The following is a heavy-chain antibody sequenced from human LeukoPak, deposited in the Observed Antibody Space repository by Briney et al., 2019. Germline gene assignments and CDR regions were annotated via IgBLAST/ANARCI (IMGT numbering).Heavy chain of an antibody. CDR2: IYPGDSDT. CDR3: ASGTLSDYYYMDV. D-gene: IGHD2/OR15-2a*01. Sequence: GESLKISCKGSGYSFTSYWIGWVRQMPGKGLEWMGIIYPGDSDTRYSPSFQGQVTISADKSISTAYLQWSSLKASDTAMYDFASGTLSDYYYMDVWGKGATVTVSS. J-gene: IGHJ6*03. V-gene: IGHV5-51*01. CDR1: GYSFTSYW.